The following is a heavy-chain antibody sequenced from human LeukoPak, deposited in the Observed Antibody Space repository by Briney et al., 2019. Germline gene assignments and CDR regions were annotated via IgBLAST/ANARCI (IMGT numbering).Heavy chain of an antibody. J-gene: IGHJ4*02. D-gene: IGHD2-15*01. V-gene: IGHV3-23*01. CDR3: ARRRGGGWEFDY. Sequence: PGGSLRLSCAASGFTFSSYAMSWVRQAPGKGLEWVSAISGSGGSTYYADSVKGRFTISRDNSKNTLYLQMNSVSAEDTAVYYCARRRGGGWEFDYWGQGTLVTVSS. CDR1: GFTFSSYA. CDR2: ISGSGGST.